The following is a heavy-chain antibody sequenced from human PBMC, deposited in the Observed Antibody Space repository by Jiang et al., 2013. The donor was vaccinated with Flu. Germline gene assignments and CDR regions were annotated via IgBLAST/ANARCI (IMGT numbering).Heavy chain of an antibody. Sequence: GLVKPSQTLSLNCIVSGGPISSDTYYWSWIRQSAGKGLEWIGRMYTSGTTNYNPSLKSRISMSIDMSEKHFSLEMTSVTAADTAVYYCARGGYSGYPDYWGQGTLVTVSS. J-gene: IGHJ4*02. V-gene: IGHV4-61*02. CDR3: ARGGYSGYPDY. CDR1: GGPISSDTYY. CDR2: MYTSGTT. D-gene: IGHD5-12*01.